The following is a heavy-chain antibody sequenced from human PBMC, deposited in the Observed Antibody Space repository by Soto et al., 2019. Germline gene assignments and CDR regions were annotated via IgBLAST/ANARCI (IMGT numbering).Heavy chain of an antibody. Sequence: SETLSLTCAVYGGSLSGNSWSWIRQPPGKGLEWIGEINHIGGTKYNPSLESRVTISIDTSKNQFSLKLSSVTAADTAVYYCAADSSTYHGKPFDFWGQGTLVT. D-gene: IGHD2-2*01. CDR3: AADSSTYHGKPFDF. CDR1: GGSLSGNS. V-gene: IGHV4-34*01. CDR2: INHIGGT. J-gene: IGHJ4*02.